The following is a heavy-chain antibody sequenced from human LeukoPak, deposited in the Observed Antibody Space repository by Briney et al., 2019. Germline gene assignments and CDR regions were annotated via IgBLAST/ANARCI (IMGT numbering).Heavy chain of an antibody. Sequence: PSETLSLTCTVSGYSISSGYYWSWIRQPAGKGLEWIGRIYTSGSTNYKPSLKSRVTLSVDTSKNQFSLKLSSVTAADTAVYYCARDGGQYYYYMDVWGKGTTVTVSS. V-gene: IGHV4-4*07. J-gene: IGHJ6*03. D-gene: IGHD3-16*01. CDR2: IYTSGST. CDR3: ARDGGQYYYYMDV. CDR1: GYSISSGYY.